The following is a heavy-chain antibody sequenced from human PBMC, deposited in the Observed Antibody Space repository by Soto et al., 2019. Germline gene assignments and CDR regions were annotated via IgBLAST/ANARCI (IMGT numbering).Heavy chain of an antibody. D-gene: IGHD2-21*02. V-gene: IGHV4-59*01. CDR3: ARVGGDCGGDCSNGFDL. J-gene: IGHJ5*02. CDR2: IYYSGST. CDR1: GGSISSYY. Sequence: SETLSLTCTVSGGSISSYYWSWIRQPPGKGLEWIGYIYYSGSTNYNPSLKSRVTRSVDTSKNQFSLKLSSVTAADTAVYYCARVGGDCGGDCSNGFDLWGQGTLVTVSS.